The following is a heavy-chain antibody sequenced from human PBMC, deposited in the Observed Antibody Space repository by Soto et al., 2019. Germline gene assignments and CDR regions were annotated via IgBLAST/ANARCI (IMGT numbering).Heavy chain of an antibody. D-gene: IGHD3-10*01. CDR1: GGSISSGGYY. V-gene: IGHV4-31*03. J-gene: IGHJ4*02. CDR2: IYYSGST. Sequence: QVQLQESGPGLVKPSQTLSLTCTVSGGSISSGGYYWSWIRQHPGKSLEWIGYIYYSGSTYYNPSLKSRVTISVDTSKNQFSLKLSSVTAADTAVYYCARDRYGSGSPPFDYWGQGTLVTVSS. CDR3: ARDRYGSGSPPFDY.